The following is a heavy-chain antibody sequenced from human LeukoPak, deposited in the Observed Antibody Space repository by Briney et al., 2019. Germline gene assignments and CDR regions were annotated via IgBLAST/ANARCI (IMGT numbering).Heavy chain of an antibody. CDR2: MYFSGST. CDR1: GGSVSSSFYY. CDR3: ANAASYSVDY. D-gene: IGHD1-26*01. Sequence: PSETLSLTCTVSGGSVSSSFYYWGWIGQPPGEGLEWIGSMYFSGSTHYNPSLKSRVTISVDTSKNQFSLKLTSVTAADTAVYYCANAASYSVDYWGQGTLVTVSS. V-gene: IGHV4-39*01. J-gene: IGHJ4*02.